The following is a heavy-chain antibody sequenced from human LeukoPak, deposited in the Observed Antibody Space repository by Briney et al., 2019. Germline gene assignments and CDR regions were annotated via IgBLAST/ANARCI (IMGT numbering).Heavy chain of an antibody. CDR3: AILGVDYDYGMEV. Sequence: SETLSLTCTVSGGSINSHSWSWIRQPPGKGLEWIGYMYESGTANYTPSLKSRVTISVDPSNNRFSLKLSSVTAADTAVYYCAILGVDYDYGMEVWGQGTTVTVSS. D-gene: IGHD2/OR15-2a*01. CDR2: MYESGTA. J-gene: IGHJ6*02. V-gene: IGHV4-59*08. CDR1: GGSINSHS.